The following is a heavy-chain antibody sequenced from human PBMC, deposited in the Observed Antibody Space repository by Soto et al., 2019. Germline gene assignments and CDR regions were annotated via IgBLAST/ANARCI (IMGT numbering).Heavy chain of an antibody. CDR3: ARDSSDNIIKYYYYGMDV. CDR1: GYSFTSYG. J-gene: IGHJ6*02. Sequence: PGESLKISCKGSGYSFTSYGISWVRQAPGQGLEWMGWISAYNGNTNYAQKLQGRVTMTTDTSTSTAYMELRSLRSDDTAVYYCARDSSDNIIKYYYYGMDVWGQGTTVTVYS. V-gene: IGHV1-18*04. CDR2: ISAYNGNT. D-gene: IGHD3-10*01.